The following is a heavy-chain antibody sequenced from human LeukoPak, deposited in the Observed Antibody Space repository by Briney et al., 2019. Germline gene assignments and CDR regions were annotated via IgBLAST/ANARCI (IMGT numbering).Heavy chain of an antibody. Sequence: GGSLRLSCAASGFSVSDNDMSWVRQAPGRGLEWVSAFYYGGDTHYADSVKGRFTICRDNSKHTLYLPMNYLRAQDTAVYYCQGSYHCIPYWGQGTLAAV. CDR3: QGSYHCIPY. J-gene: IGHJ4*02. CDR1: GFSVSDND. V-gene: IGHV3-66*01. D-gene: IGHD2-15*01. CDR2: FYYGGDT.